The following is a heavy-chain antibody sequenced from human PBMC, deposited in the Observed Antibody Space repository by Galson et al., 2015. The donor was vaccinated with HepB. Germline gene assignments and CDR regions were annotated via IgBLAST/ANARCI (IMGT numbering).Heavy chain of an antibody. D-gene: IGHD6-13*01. CDR2: ISGSGGST. Sequence: SLRLSCAASGFTFSSYAMSWVRQAPGKGLEWVSAISGSGGSTSYADSVKGRFTISRDNSKNTLFLQMNSLRAEDTAVYYCAKGRIAAPIYFDYWGQGTLVTVSS. J-gene: IGHJ4*02. V-gene: IGHV3-23*01. CDR1: GFTFSSYA. CDR3: AKGRIAAPIYFDY.